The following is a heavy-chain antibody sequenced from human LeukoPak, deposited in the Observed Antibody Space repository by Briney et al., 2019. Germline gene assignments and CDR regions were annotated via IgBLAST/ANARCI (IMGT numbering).Heavy chain of an antibody. CDR1: GFIVSDKY. D-gene: IGHD5-12*01. V-gene: IGHV3-53*01. J-gene: IGHJ3*02. Sequence: PGGSLRLSCAASGFIVSDKYMSWVRQAPGKGLEWVSIIYSGGSTYYADSVKGRFTISRDNSKNTLYLQMNSLRAEDTAVYYCARDSLSSGYDAFDIWGQGTMVTVSS. CDR2: IYSGGST. CDR3: ARDSLSSGYDAFDI.